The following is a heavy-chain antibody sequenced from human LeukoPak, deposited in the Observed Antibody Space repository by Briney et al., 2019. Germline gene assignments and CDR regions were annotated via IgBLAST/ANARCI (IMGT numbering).Heavy chain of an antibody. V-gene: IGHV3-33*01. CDR2: IWYDGSNK. D-gene: IGHD3-3*02. CDR3: ARETLGPHFYGMDV. CDR1: GFTFSSYG. J-gene: IGHJ6*02. Sequence: GGSLRLSCAASGFTFSSYGMHWVRQAPGKGLEWVAVIWYDGSNKYYADSVKGRFTISRDNSKNTLYLQMNSLRAEDTAVYYCARETLGPHFYGMDVWGQGTTVTVSS.